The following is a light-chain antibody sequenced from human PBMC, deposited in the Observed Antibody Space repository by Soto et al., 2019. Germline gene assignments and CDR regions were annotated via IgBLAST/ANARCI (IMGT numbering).Light chain of an antibody. CDR3: FSYAGSSTFV. Sequence: QSALTQPASVSGSPGQSITISCTGTSSDVGSYNLVSWYQQHPGKAPKLMIYEGSKRPSGVSNRFSGSKSGNTASLTISGLQAEDEADYYCFSYAGSSTFVFGGGTKVIVL. CDR1: SSDVGSYNL. CDR2: EGS. J-gene: IGLJ2*01. V-gene: IGLV2-23*03.